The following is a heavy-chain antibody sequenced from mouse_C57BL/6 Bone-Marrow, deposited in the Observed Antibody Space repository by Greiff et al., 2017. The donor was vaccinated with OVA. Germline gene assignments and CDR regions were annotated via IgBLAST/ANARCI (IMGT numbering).Heavy chain of an antibody. CDR3: ARSRDSNYSC. D-gene: IGHD2-5*01. Sequence: QVQLQQSGAELARPGASVKLSCKASGYTFTSYGISWVKQRTGQGLEWIGEIYPRSGNTYYNEKFKGKATLTADKSSSTAYMELRSLRTEDSAVYFCARSRDSNYSCGGQGTLVTVSA. V-gene: IGHV1-81*01. CDR2: IYPRSGNT. J-gene: IGHJ3*01. CDR1: GYTFTSYG.